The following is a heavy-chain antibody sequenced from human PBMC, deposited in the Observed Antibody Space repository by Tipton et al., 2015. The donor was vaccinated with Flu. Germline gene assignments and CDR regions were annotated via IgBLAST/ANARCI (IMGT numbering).Heavy chain of an antibody. Sequence: QLVQSGAEVKKPGASVKVSCEASGYTFTSYYMHWVRQAPGQGLEWMGIINPSGGSTSYAQKFQGRVTMTRDTSTSTVYMELSSLRSEDTAVYYCAKGGSLLLFAYNWFDPWGQGTLVTVSS. J-gene: IGHJ5*02. CDR3: AKGGSLLLFAYNWFDP. CDR2: INPSGGST. D-gene: IGHD2-15*01. CDR1: GYTFTSYY. V-gene: IGHV1-46*01.